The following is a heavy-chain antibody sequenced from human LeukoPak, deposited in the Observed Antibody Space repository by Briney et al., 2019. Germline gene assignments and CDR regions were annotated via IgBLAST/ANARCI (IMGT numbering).Heavy chain of an antibody. CDR2: INHSGST. V-gene: IGHV4-34*01. J-gene: IGHJ4*02. CDR1: GGSISSYY. CDR3: ARRRYFDWFRYFDY. Sequence: SETLSLTCTVSGGSISSYYWSWIRQPPGKGLESIGEINHSGSTNYNPSLKSRVTISVDTSKNQFSLKLSSVTAADTAVYYCARRRYFDWFRYFDYWGQGTLVTVSS. D-gene: IGHD3-9*01.